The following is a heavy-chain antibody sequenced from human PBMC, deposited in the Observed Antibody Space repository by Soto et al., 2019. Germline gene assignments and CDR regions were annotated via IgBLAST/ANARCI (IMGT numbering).Heavy chain of an antibody. CDR1: GFTFSNYA. CDR3: AKGGDSSSWKNWFDP. V-gene: IGHV3-23*01. Sequence: GGSLRLSCAASGFTFSNYAMAWVRQAPGKGLEWVSGISGSGSSIYYADSVKGRFTISRDNSKNTLYLQMNSLRAEDTAVYYCAKGGDSSSWKNWFDPWGQGTLVTVSS. CDR2: ISGSGSSI. J-gene: IGHJ5*02. D-gene: IGHD6-13*01.